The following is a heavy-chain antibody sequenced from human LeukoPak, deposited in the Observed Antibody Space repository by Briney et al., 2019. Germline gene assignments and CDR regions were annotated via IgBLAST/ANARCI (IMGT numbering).Heavy chain of an antibody. J-gene: IGHJ4*02. CDR3: ARDLNGAYD. CDR1: GYTFTSYY. Sequence: ASVKVSCKASGYTFTSYYMHWVRQAPGQGLEWMGWIGPYNDDTYYAHKFQGRVTVTADTATTTAYLELRSLRSDDTAVYYCARDLNGAYDWGQGTLVTVSS. V-gene: IGHV1-18*04. CDR2: IGPYNDDT. D-gene: IGHD3-16*01.